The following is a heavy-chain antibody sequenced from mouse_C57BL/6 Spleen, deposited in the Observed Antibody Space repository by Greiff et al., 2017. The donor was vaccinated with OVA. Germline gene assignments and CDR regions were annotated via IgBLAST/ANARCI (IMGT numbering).Heavy chain of an antibody. J-gene: IGHJ2*01. V-gene: IGHV1-15*01. CDR1: GYTFTDYE. CDR3: TREGLTHFDY. Sequence: AQLQQSGAELVRPGASVTLSCKASGYTFTDYEMHWVKQTPVHGLEWIGAIDPETGGTAYNQKFKGKAILTADKSSSTAYMELRSLTSEDSAVYYCTREGLTHFDYWGQGTTPTVSS. CDR2: IDPETGGT.